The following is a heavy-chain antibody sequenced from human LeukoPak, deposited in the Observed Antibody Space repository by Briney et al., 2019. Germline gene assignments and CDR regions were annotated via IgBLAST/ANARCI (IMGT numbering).Heavy chain of an antibody. J-gene: IGHJ4*02. D-gene: IGHD1-7*01. CDR1: GFTFSSYA. Sequence: PGGSLRLSCAASGFTFSSYAMSWVRQAPGKGLEWVSAISGSGGSTYYADSVKGRFTISRDNSKNTLYLQMNSLRAEDTAVYYCAKGKYNWNYQCFDYWGQGTLVTVSP. CDR2: ISGSGGST. V-gene: IGHV3-23*01. CDR3: AKGKYNWNYQCFDY.